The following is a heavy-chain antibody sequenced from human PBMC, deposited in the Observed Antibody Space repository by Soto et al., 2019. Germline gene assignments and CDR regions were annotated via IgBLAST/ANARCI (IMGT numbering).Heavy chain of an antibody. CDR1: GFTFSNYG. V-gene: IGHV3-23*01. Sequence: EVQLLESGGGLVQPGGSLRLSCAASGFTFSNYGMNWIRLAPGEGLEWVSTVSPAGSIFYADSVRGRFTISRDNSKSTVDLQMNGLRVDDTAIYYCVRSWAYWGRGTVVTVSS. J-gene: IGHJ4*02. CDR2: VSPAGSI. CDR3: VRSWAY. D-gene: IGHD6-13*01.